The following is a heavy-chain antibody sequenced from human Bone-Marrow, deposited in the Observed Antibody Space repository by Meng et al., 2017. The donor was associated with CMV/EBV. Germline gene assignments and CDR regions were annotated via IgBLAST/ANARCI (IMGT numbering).Heavy chain of an antibody. CDR2: VNHKNDVT. Sequence: ASVNVSCKPSGYTFTAYCIHWVRQAPGQGLEWMGWVNHKNDVTNYARKFQGRVTMTRDTSISTAYMELSSLTSDDTAVYYCARARLPGAMEPTWFDPWGQGTLVTVSS. J-gene: IGHJ5*02. CDR1: GYTFTAYC. CDR3: ARARLPGAMEPTWFDP. D-gene: IGHD2-2*01. V-gene: IGHV1-2*02.